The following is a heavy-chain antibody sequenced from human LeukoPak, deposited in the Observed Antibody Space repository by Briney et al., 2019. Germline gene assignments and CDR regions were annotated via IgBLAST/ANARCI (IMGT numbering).Heavy chain of an antibody. Sequence: ASVKVSCKASGYTFTSFGISWVRQAPGQGPKWMGWISAYNGNTNYAQKFQGRVTMTTHTSTSTAYMELRSLRSDDTAVYYCARDGSSSSFDYWGQGTLVTVSS. CDR3: ARDGSSSSFDY. D-gene: IGHD6-6*01. CDR2: ISAYNGNT. J-gene: IGHJ4*02. V-gene: IGHV1-18*01. CDR1: GYTFTSFG.